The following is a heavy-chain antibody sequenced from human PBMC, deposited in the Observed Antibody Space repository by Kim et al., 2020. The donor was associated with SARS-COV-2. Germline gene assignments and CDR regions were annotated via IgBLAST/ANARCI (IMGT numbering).Heavy chain of an antibody. V-gene: IGHV3-23*01. D-gene: IGHD3-22*01. J-gene: IGHJ4*02. CDR3: AKTPWYDSSGYLDY. CDR2: ISGSGGST. Sequence: GGSLRLSCAASGFTFSSYAMSWVRQAPGKGLEWVSAISGSGGSTYYADSVKGRFTISRDNSKNTLYLQMNSLRAEDTAVYYCAKTPWYDSSGYLDYWGQGTLVTVSS. CDR1: GFTFSSYA.